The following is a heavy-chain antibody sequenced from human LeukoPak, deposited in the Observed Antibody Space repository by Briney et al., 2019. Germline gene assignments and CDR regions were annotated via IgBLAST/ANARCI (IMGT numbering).Heavy chain of an antibody. CDR3: ARDAVSSSWYGGFLDY. V-gene: IGHV1-46*01. Sequence: GASVKVSCKASGYTFTSYYMHWVRQAPGQGLEWMGIINPSGGSTSYAQKFQGRVTMTRDMSTSTVYMELSSLRSEDTAVYYCARDAVSSSWYGGFLDYWGQGTLVTVSS. CDR2: INPSGGST. J-gene: IGHJ4*02. CDR1: GYTFTSYY. D-gene: IGHD6-13*01.